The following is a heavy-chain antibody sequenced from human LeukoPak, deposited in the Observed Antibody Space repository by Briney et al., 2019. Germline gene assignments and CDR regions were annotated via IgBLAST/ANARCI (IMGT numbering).Heavy chain of an antibody. V-gene: IGHV4-39*07. J-gene: IGHJ4*02. CDR1: GGSISSSSYY. D-gene: IGHD3-9*01. Sequence: PLETLSLTCTVSGGSISSSSYYWGWIRQPPGKGLEWVGSIYYSGSTYYNPSLKSRVTISVDTSKNQFSLKLSSVTAADTAVYYCARVGYFDWLIDWGQGTLVTVSS. CDR3: ARVGYFDWLID. CDR2: IYYSGST.